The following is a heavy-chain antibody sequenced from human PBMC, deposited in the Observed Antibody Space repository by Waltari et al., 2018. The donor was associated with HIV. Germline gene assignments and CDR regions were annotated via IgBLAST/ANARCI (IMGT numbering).Heavy chain of an antibody. J-gene: IGHJ4*02. CDR2: INHSGST. D-gene: IGHD1-26*01. V-gene: IGHV4-34*01. CDR1: GGSFSGYY. CDR3: ARGKELGFDY. Sequence: QVQLQQWGAGLLKPSETLSLTCAAYGGSFSGYYWSWIRQPPGKGLEWIGEINHSGSTNYNPSLKSRVTISVDTSKNQFSLKLSSVTAADTAVYYCARGKELGFDYWGQGTLVTVSS.